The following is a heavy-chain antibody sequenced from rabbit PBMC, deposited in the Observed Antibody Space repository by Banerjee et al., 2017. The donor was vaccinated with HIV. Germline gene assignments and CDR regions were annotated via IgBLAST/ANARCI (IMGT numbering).Heavy chain of an antibody. V-gene: IGHV1S45*01. CDR3: ARVLVEYDYGMDL. J-gene: IGHJ6*01. CDR1: GIDFSSYDY. D-gene: IGHD7-1*01. Sequence: QQQLEESGGGLVKPGGTLTLTCKASGIDFSSYDYTCWVRQAPGKGLEWIGCINVGSGGSTWYASWAKGRFTISKTSSTTVTLQMTSLTAADTATYFCARVLVEYDYGMDLWGPGTLVTVS. CDR2: INVGSGGST.